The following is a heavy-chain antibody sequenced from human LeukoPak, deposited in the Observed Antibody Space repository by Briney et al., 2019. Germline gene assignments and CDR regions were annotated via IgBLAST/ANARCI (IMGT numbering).Heavy chain of an antibody. Sequence: ASVKVSCKASGDTFITYTFSWVRQAPGQGLEWMGRVIPSLDVSNYAEKFQGRVTINADKSSSTTYMELTSLRSEDTAMYYCARDHCSRGSCLGGHWGQGTLVIVSS. V-gene: IGHV1-69*04. J-gene: IGHJ4*02. D-gene: IGHD2-15*01. CDR2: VIPSLDVS. CDR3: ARDHCSRGSCLGGH. CDR1: GDTFITYT.